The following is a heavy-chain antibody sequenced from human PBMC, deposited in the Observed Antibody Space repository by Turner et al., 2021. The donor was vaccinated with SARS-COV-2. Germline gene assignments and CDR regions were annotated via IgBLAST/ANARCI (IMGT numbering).Heavy chain of an antibody. Sequence: QVQLQESGPGLVKPSETLFLTCTVSGGSISSYYWSWIRQPPGKGLEWIGYIYYSGSTNYNPSLKSRATISVDTSKNQLSLKLSSVTAADTAVYYCARTMDSSGYYYFWFDPWGQGTLVIVSS. CDR1: GGSISSYY. CDR2: IYYSGST. J-gene: IGHJ5*02. V-gene: IGHV4-59*01. D-gene: IGHD3-22*01. CDR3: ARTMDSSGYYYFWFDP.